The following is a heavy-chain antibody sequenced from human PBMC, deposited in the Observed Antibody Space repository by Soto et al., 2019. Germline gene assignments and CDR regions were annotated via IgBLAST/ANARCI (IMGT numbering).Heavy chain of an antibody. Sequence: QVQLVQSGAEVKKPGASVKVSWKASGYTFTGYYMHWVRQAPGQRLEWMGWINPNSCGTNYAQKVKGWVTMTRDTSISTAAMELSSLRADDTAVYYCAGFNSRGWYVYWGQGTLVTVSS. CDR2: INPNSCGT. CDR1: GYTFTGYY. J-gene: IGHJ4*02. D-gene: IGHD6-19*01. CDR3: AGFNSRGWYVY. V-gene: IGHV1-2*04.